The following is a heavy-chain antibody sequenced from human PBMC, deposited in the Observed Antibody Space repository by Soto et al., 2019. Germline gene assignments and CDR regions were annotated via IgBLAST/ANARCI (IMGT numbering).Heavy chain of an antibody. J-gene: IGHJ5*02. V-gene: IGHV3-23*01. CDR2: IRWTGLNT. CDR3: AKRPSPLNIHYSFDP. D-gene: IGHD2-15*01. CDR1: GLVLKSFT. Sequence: PRFSCVGSGLVLKSFTIEWVRQPQGKGLEWVLIIRWTGLNTYYAASVKGRFNISCDNSNNTLYLQMYSHHVEATAVYYCAKRPSPLNIHYSFDPWGPATQVPASS.